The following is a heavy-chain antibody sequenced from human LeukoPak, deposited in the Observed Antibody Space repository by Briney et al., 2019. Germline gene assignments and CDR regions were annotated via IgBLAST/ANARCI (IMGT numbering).Heavy chain of an antibody. Sequence: TPSETLSLTCTVSGGSISSSSYYWGWIRQPPGKGLEWIGSIYYSGSTYYNPSLKSRVTISVDTSKNQFSLKLSSATAADTAVYYCARDDYSNFWFDPWGQGTLVTVSS. J-gene: IGHJ5*02. D-gene: IGHD4-11*01. CDR2: IYYSGST. CDR1: GGSISSSSYY. V-gene: IGHV4-39*07. CDR3: ARDDYSNFWFDP.